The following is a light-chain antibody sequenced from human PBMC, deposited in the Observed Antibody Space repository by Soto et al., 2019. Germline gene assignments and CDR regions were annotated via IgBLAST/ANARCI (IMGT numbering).Light chain of an antibody. J-gene: IGKJ1*01. CDR1: QTISPW. V-gene: IGKV1-5*03. CDR3: QQYKTDFRT. CDR2: KTS. Sequence: DIQMTQSPSTLSASVGDRVTITCRASQTISPWLACYQQKPGKAPRVLIYKTSNLVNGVPPGFSGSGSGTEFSLTLSILQPDDFATYYCQQYKTDFRTFGQGTKVEI.